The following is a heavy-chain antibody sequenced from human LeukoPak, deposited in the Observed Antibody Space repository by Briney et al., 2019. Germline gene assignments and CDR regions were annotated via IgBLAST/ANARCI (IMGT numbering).Heavy chain of an antibody. J-gene: IGHJ4*02. CDR1: GFTFSSYS. Sequence: GGSLRLSCAASGFTFSSYSMNWVRQAPGKGLEWVSPISSSSSYIYYADSVKGRFTISRDNAKNSLYLQMNSLRAEDTAVYYCARELIAAAGSPFDYWGQGTLVTVSS. CDR3: ARELIAAAGSPFDY. V-gene: IGHV3-21*06. CDR2: ISSSSSYI. D-gene: IGHD6-13*01.